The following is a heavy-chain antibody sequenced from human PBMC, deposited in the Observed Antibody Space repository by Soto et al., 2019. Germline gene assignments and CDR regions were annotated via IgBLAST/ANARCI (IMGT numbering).Heavy chain of an antibody. Sequence: EVQLVDSGGGLVQPGGSLRLSCAASGFTFSSYAMHWVRQAPGKGREYVSAISSNGGSTYYANSVKGRFTISRDNSKNTLYLQMGSLRAEDMAVYYCARGPGYYFDYWGQGTLVTVSS. CDR2: ISSNGGST. J-gene: IGHJ4*02. CDR3: ARGPGYYFDY. CDR1: GFTFSSYA. V-gene: IGHV3-64*01.